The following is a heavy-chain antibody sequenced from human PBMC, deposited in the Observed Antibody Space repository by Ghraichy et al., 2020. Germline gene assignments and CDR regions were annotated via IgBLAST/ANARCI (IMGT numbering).Heavy chain of an antibody. CDR3: ARGPSETTVDDAFDI. D-gene: IGHD4-23*01. V-gene: IGHV4-59*01. Sequence: GSLRLSCTVSGGSISSYYWSWIRQPPGKGLEWIGYIYYSGSTNYNPSLKSRVTISVDTSKNQFSLKLSSVTAADTAVYYCARGPSETTVDDAFDIWGQGTMVTVSS. J-gene: IGHJ3*02. CDR2: IYYSGST. CDR1: GGSISSYY.